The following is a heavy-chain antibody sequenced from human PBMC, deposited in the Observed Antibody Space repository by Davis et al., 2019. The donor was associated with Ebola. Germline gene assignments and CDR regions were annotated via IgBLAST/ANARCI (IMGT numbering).Heavy chain of an antibody. CDR3: ARDPGDRRVDY. CDR2: IYSGGST. J-gene: IGHJ4*02. V-gene: IGHV3-53*01. Sequence: GESLKISCAASGFTFDDYAMHWVRQAPGKGLEWVSVIYSGGSTYYADSVKGRFTISRDNSKNTLYLQMDSLRAEDTALYYCARDPGDRRVDYWGQGTLVTVSS. CDR1: GFTFDDYA.